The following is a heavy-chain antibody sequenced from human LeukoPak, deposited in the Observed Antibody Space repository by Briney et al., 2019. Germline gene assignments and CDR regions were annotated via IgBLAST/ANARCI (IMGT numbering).Heavy chain of an antibody. V-gene: IGHV4-39*01. CDR2: IYYSGST. J-gene: IGHJ4*02. D-gene: IGHD3-3*01. CDR3: ARHVDFWSGYYSLNYFDY. Sequence: PSETLSLTCTVSGGSISSGGYYWSWIRQHPGKGLEWIGYIYYSGSTYYNPSLKSRVTISVDTSKNQFSLKLSSVTAADTAVYYCARHVDFWSGYYSLNYFDYWGQGTLVTVSS. CDR1: GGSISSGGYY.